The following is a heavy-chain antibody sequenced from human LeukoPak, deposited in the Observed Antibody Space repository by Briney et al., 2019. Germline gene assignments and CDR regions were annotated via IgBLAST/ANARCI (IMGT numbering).Heavy chain of an antibody. CDR2: ISWNSGSI. Sequence: GGSLRLSCAASGFTFGSYAMSWVRQAPGKGLEWVSGISWNSGSIGYADSVKGRFTISRDNAKNSLYLQMNSLRAEDTALYYCAKDPTDDFWSGYFVQIASEYYFDYWGQGTLVTVSS. CDR3: AKDPTDDFWSGYFVQIASEYYFDY. D-gene: IGHD3-3*01. V-gene: IGHV3-9*01. CDR1: GFTFGSYA. J-gene: IGHJ4*02.